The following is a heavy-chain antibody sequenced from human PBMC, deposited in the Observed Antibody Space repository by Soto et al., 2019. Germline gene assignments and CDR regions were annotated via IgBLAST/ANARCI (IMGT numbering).Heavy chain of an antibody. CDR3: ARYITIFGVVIRGFDY. D-gene: IGHD3-3*01. J-gene: IGHJ4*02. CDR2: INHSGST. CDR1: GGSFSGYY. V-gene: IGHV4-34*01. Sequence: SETLSLTCAVYGGSFSGYYWSWIRQPPGKGLERIGEINHSGSTNYNPSLKSRVTISVDTSKNQFSLKLSSVTAADTAVYYCARYITIFGVVIRGFDYWGQGTLVTVSS.